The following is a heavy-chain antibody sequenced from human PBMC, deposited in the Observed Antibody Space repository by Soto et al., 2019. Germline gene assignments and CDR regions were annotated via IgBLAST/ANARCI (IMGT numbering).Heavy chain of an antibody. V-gene: IGHV3-30*18. CDR2: ISYDGSNK. D-gene: IGHD3-10*01. J-gene: IGHJ6*02. CDR1: GFTFSSYG. Sequence: GESLKISCAASGFTFSSYGMHWVRQAPGKGLEWVAVISYDGSNKYYADSVKGRFTISRDNSKNTLYLQMNSLRAEDTAVYYCAKGKTMVYYYYYGMDVWGQGTTVTVSS. CDR3: AKGKTMVYYYYYGMDV.